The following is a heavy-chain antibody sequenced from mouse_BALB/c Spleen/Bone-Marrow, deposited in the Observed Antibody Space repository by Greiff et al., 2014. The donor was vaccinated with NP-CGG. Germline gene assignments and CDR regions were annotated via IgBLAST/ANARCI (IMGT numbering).Heavy chain of an antibody. J-gene: IGHJ4*01. V-gene: IGHV1S34*01. CDR1: GYSFTGYY. CDR2: ISCYXGAX. Sequence: LVKTGASVKISCKASGYSFTGYYMHWVKQSHGKSLEWIGYISCYXGAXXXXXXXXXXAXXTVXXSSSTAYMQFNSLTSEDSAVYYCVRRGNPIVYYAMDYWGQGTSVTVSS. CDR3: VRRGNPIVYYAMDY.